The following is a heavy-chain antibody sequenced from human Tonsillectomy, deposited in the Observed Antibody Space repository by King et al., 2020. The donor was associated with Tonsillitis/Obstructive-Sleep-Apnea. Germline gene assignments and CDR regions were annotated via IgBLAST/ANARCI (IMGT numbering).Heavy chain of an antibody. CDR2: ISRSSSYI. CDR3: ARGGYCSGGSCYNFDY. V-gene: IGHV3-11*05. Sequence: VQLVESGGGLVKPGGSLRLSCAASGFTFSDYYMSWIRQAPGKGLEWVSYISRSSSYINYADSLKGRFTISRDNAKNSLSVQMNSLRAEDTAVYFCARGGYCSGGSCYNFDYWGQGTLVTVSS. D-gene: IGHD2-15*01. J-gene: IGHJ4*02. CDR1: GFTFSDYY.